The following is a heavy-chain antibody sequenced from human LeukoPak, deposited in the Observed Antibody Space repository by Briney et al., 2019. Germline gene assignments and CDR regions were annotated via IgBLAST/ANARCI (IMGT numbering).Heavy chain of an antibody. CDR1: GGSISSSSYY. D-gene: IGHD2-2*01. J-gene: IGHJ4*02. V-gene: IGHV4-39*02. CDR3: ARDMGGSIVVVPAGFDY. Sequence: KPSETLSLTCTVSGGSISSSSYYWGWIRQPPGKGLEWIGSIYYSGSTYYNPSLKSRVTISVDTSKNQFSLKLSSVTAADTAVYYCARDMGGSIVVVPAGFDYWGQGTLVTVSS. CDR2: IYYSGST.